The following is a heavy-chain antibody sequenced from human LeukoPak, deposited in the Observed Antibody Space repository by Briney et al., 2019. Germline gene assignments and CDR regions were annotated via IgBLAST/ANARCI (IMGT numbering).Heavy chain of an antibody. D-gene: IGHD6-6*01. Sequence: PGGSLRLSCAASGFTFSNYWMYWVRQASGKGLVWVSQIISDGSRTYYADSVKGRFTISRDNAKNSLYLQMNSLRAEDTAVYYCARDPVAARLSGYVGFDYWGQGTLVTVSS. J-gene: IGHJ4*02. CDR2: IISDGSRT. CDR3: ARDPVAARLSGYVGFDY. V-gene: IGHV3-74*01. CDR1: GFTFSNYW.